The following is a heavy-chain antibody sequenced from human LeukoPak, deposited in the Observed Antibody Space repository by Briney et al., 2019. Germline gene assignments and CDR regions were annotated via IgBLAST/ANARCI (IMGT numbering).Heavy chain of an antibody. V-gene: IGHV4-39*01. D-gene: IGHD3/OR15-3a*01. CDR2: TYYGGST. J-gene: IGHJ4*02. Sequence: SETLSLTCSVSGGSISSSTYYWGWIRQPPGKGLEWIGSTYYGGSTYYNPSLKSRVTISVDTSKNQFSLKLSSVTAADTAVYYCARHTGTGLLKPKYYFDYWGQGTLVTVSS. CDR3: ARHTGTGLLKPKYYFDY. CDR1: GGSISSSTYY.